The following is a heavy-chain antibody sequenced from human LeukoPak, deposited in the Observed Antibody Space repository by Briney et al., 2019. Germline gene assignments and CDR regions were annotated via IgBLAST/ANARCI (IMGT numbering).Heavy chain of an antibody. J-gene: IGHJ4*02. Sequence: PSETLSLTCTVSGGSISSYYWNWIRQPSGKGLEWSGYIYYSGSTNYNPSLKSRVTISVDTSKNQFSLKLSSVTAADTAVYYCAHYDILTCYFDYWGQGTLVTVSS. D-gene: IGHD3-9*01. CDR1: GGSISSYY. CDR3: AHYDILTCYFDY. V-gene: IGHV4-59*01. CDR2: IYYSGST.